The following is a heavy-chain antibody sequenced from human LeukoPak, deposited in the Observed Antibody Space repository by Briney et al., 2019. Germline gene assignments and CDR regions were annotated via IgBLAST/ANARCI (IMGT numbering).Heavy chain of an antibody. J-gene: IGHJ2*01. CDR1: GGSFSGYY. CDR2: INHSGST. V-gene: IGHV4-34*01. CDR3: ARGPDIVVVVAATLDWYFDL. Sequence: MPSETLSLTCAVYGGSFSGYYWSWIRQPPGKGLEWIGEINHSGSTNYNPSLKSRVTISVDTSKNQFSLKLSSVTAADTAVYYCARGPDIVVVVAATLDWYFDLWGRGTLVTVSS. D-gene: IGHD2-15*01.